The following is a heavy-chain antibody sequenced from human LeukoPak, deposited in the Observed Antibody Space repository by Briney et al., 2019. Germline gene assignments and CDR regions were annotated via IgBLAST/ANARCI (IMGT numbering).Heavy chain of an antibody. Sequence: SVKVSCKASGGTFSSYAISWVRQAPGQGLEWMGGIIPIFGTANYAQKFQGRVTITADESTSTAYMELSSLRSEDTAVYYCARLKWLVLDAFDIWGQGTMVTVSS. CDR2: IIPIFGTA. J-gene: IGHJ3*02. CDR3: ARLKWLVLDAFDI. V-gene: IGHV1-69*13. D-gene: IGHD6-19*01. CDR1: GGTFSSYA.